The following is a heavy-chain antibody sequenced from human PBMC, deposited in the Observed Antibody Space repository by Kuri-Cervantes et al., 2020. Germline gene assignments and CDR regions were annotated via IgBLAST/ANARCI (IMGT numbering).Heavy chain of an antibody. D-gene: IGHD3-10*01. J-gene: IGHJ5*02. CDR1: GGSISSGGYS. Sequence: LRLSCAVSGGSISSGGYSWSWIRQPPGKGLEWIWYIYHSGSTHYNPSLKSRVTIPVDRSKNQFSLKLSSVTAADTAVYYCASEKGDYYHGGNWFDPWGQGTLVTVSS. CDR2: IYHSGST. V-gene: IGHV4-30-2*01. CDR3: ASEKGDYYHGGNWFDP.